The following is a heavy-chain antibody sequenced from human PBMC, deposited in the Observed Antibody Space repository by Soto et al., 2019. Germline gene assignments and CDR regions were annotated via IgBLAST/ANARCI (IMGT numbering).Heavy chain of an antibody. Sequence: RASVKVSCKASGYTLTGYYMHWVRQAPGQGLEWMGWINPNTGGTDYAQKFQGRVTMTRDTSITTAYMELSRLRSDDTAVYYCARARGGGMSAFHIWGQGTMVTVSS. CDR2: INPNTGGT. CDR1: GYTLTGYY. D-gene: IGHD3-16*01. V-gene: IGHV1-2*02. J-gene: IGHJ3*02. CDR3: ARARGGGMSAFHI.